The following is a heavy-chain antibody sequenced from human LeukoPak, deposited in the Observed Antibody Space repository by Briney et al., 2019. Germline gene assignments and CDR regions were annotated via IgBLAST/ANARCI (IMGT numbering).Heavy chain of an antibody. D-gene: IGHD3-22*01. CDR3: ARRGYSSSGYYRAYYFDY. J-gene: IGHJ4*02. Sequence: PSETLSLTCTVSGGSFTGISNYWTWLRQPPGKELEWIRKIYKTGHADYNPSLKSRVTISVDTSKNQFSLKLSSVTAADTAVYYCARRGYSSSGYYRAYYFDYWGQGTLVTVSS. CDR2: IYKTGHA. V-gene: IGHV4-39*07. CDR1: GGSFTGISNY.